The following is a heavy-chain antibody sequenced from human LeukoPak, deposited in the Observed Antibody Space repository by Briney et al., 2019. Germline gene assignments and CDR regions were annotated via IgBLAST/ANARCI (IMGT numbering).Heavy chain of an antibody. D-gene: IGHD3-9*01. J-gene: IGHJ6*02. CDR3: AREGNYDILTGLYNYYYYGMDV. CDR2: IWNDGSNK. Sequence: GRSLRLSCAASGFTSSSYGMQWVRQAPGKGLEWVAIIWNDGSNKYYADSVKGRFTISRDNSKNTLYLQMNSLRAEDTAVYYCAREGNYDILTGLYNYYYYGMDVWGQGTTVTVSS. V-gene: IGHV3-33*01. CDR1: GFTSSSYG.